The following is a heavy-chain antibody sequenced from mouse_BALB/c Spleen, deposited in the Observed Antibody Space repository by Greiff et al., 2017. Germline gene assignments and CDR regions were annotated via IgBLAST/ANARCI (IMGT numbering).Heavy chain of an antibody. CDR2: ISDGGSYT. CDR1: GFTFSDYY. CDR3: ARGVLRGTTGAMDY. V-gene: IGHV5-4*02. J-gene: IGHJ4*01. Sequence: EVKLVESGGGLVKPGGSLKLSCAASGFTFSDYYMYWVRQTPEKRLEWVATISDGGSYTYYPDSVKGRFTISRDNAKNNLYLQMSSLKSEDTAMYYCARGVLRGTTGAMDYWGQGTSVTVSS. D-gene: IGHD1-1*01.